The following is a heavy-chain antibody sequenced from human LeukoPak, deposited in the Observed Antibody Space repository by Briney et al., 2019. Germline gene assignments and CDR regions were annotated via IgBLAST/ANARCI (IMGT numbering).Heavy chain of an antibody. V-gene: IGHV3-30-3*01. CDR1: GFTFSSYA. D-gene: IGHD7-27*01. Sequence: GGSLRLSCAASGFTFSSYAMHWVRQAPGKGLEWVAVISYDGSNKYYADSVKGRFTISRDDSKNTLFLQMNSLKTEDTAVYYCSTLTGDDYWGQGTLVTVSS. CDR2: ISYDGSNK. J-gene: IGHJ4*02. CDR3: STLTGDDY.